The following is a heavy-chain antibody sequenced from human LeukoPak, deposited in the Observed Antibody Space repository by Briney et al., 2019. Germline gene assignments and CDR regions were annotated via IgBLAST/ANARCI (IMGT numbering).Heavy chain of an antibody. CDR1: GGSISSYY. J-gene: IGHJ5*02. CDR2: IYYSGST. D-gene: IGHD3-3*01. V-gene: IGHV4-59*01. Sequence: SETLSLTCTVSGGSISSYYWCWIRQPPGKGLEWIGYIYYSGSTNYNPSLKSRVTISVDTSKNQFSLKLSSVTAADTAVYYCARDGWSGPADWFDPWGQGTLVTVSS. CDR3: ARDGWSGPADWFDP.